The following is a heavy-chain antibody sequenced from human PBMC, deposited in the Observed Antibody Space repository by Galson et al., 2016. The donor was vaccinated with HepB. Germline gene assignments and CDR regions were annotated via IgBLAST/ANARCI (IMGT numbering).Heavy chain of an antibody. CDR2: ISGSGGTK. CDR3: AKGAYSLPENFQH. V-gene: IGHV3-23*01. J-gene: IGHJ1*01. Sequence: SLRLSCAASGFTFSSYAMNWVRQPPGKGLEWVSSISGSGGTKYYADSLKGPFTISRANSKGPRYLKMKTLRAEDTAVYYCAKGAYSLPENFQHWGQGTLVTVSS. CDR1: GFTFSSYA. D-gene: IGHD2-15*01.